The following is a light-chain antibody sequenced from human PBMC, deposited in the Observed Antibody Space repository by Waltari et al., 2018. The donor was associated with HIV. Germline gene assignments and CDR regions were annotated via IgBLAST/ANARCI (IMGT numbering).Light chain of an antibody. Sequence: SYELTQPPSVSVSPGQTARITCSGDALPKHYAYWYQQKPGQAPALVIYNDSERPSGIPERFSGSSSGTTVTLTISEVQAEDEADYYCQSADSSGTYVVFGGGTKLTVL. CDR3: QSADSSGTYVV. CDR1: ALPKHY. V-gene: IGLV3-25*03. J-gene: IGLJ2*01. CDR2: NDS.